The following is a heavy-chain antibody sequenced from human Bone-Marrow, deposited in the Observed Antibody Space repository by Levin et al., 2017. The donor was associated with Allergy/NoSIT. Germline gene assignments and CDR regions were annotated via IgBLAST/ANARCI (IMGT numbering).Heavy chain of an antibody. CDR2: IYYSGST. Sequence: RAGGSLRLSCTVSGGSISSYYWSWIRQPPGKGLEWIGYIYYSGSTNYNPSLKSRVTISVDTSKNQFSLKLSSVTVADTAVYYCARHLYFYDSSAKSPFDYWGQGTLVTVSS. V-gene: IGHV4-59*08. CDR1: GGSISSYY. D-gene: IGHD3-22*01. CDR3: ARHLYFYDSSAKSPFDY. J-gene: IGHJ4*02.